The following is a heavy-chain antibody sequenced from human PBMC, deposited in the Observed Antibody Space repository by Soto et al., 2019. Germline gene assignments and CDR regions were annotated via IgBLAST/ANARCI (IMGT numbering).Heavy chain of an antibody. D-gene: IGHD1-26*01. CDR3: ARMRSSSNYYYCDMDV. V-gene: IGHV6-1*01. CDR1: GDSVSSNSAA. J-gene: IGHJ6*03. CDR2: TYYRSKGYN. Sequence: QVQLQQSGPGLVKPSQTLSLNCAISGDSVSSNSAAWSWIRQSTSRGLEWLGRTYYRSKGYNDSGVSVKSPINDNPDTSRNQFSLELNSVTPDDTAVYYCARMRSSSNYYYCDMDVWGKGTTVTVSS.